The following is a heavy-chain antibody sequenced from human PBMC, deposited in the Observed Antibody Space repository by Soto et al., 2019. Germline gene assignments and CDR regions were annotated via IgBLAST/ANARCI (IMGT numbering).Heavy chain of an antibody. Sequence: PGGSLRLSCAASGFTFSSYAMHWVRQAPGKGLEWVALISYDGNNKYYADSVKGRFTISRDNSKNTLYLQMNSLRAEDTAVYYCASDGRFRTYDSSGYFDYWGQGTLVTVSS. CDR3: ASDGRFRTYDSSGYFDY. V-gene: IGHV3-30-3*01. J-gene: IGHJ4*02. CDR1: GFTFSSYA. D-gene: IGHD3-22*01. CDR2: ISYDGNNK.